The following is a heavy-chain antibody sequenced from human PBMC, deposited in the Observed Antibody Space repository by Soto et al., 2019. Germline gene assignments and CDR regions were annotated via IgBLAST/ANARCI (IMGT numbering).Heavy chain of an antibody. CDR3: ATRGYSYGYVDY. CDR2: INHSGST. J-gene: IGHJ4*02. Sequence: SETLSLTCAVYGGSFSGYYWSWIRQPPGKGLEWIGEINHSGSTNYNPSLKSRVTISVDTSKNQFSLKLSSVTAADTAVYYCATRGYSYGYVDYWGQGTLVTVSS. CDR1: GGSFSGYY. V-gene: IGHV4-34*01. D-gene: IGHD5-18*01.